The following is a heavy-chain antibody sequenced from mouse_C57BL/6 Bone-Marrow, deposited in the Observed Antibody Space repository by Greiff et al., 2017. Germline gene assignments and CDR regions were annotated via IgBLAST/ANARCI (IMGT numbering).Heavy chain of an antibody. CDR3: ARKHYYGSSYWYFDV. Sequence: EVQVVESEGGLVQPGRSMKLSCTASGFTFSDYYMAWVRQVPEKGLEWVAKINYDGSSTYYLDSLKSRFIISRDNAKNILYLQMSSLKSEDTATYYCARKHYYGSSYWYFDVWGTGTTVTVSS. V-gene: IGHV5-16*01. CDR2: INYDGSST. J-gene: IGHJ1*03. CDR1: GFTFSDYY. D-gene: IGHD1-1*01.